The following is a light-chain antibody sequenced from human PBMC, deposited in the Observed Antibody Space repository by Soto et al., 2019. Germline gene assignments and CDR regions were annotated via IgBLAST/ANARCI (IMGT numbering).Light chain of an antibody. CDR3: SSYAASNNFYFV. CDR1: SSDVGGYNY. J-gene: IGLJ3*02. CDR2: EVT. V-gene: IGLV2-8*01. Sequence: QSALTQPPSASGSPGQSVTISCTGTSSDVGGYNYVSWYQQYPGRAPKFMIYEVTKRPSGVPDRFSGSKSGNTASLTVSGLQAEDEADYYCSSYAASNNFYFVFGGGTKMTVL.